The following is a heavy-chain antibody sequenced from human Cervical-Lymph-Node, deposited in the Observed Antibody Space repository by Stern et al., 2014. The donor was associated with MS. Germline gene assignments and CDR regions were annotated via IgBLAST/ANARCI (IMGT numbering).Heavy chain of an antibody. V-gene: IGHV3-13*01. CDR1: GFTFSSYD. J-gene: IGHJ5*02. CDR3: ARGNGYCSGGSCYWFDP. Sequence: EMQLVESGGGLVQPGGSLRLSCAASGFTFSSYDMHWVRQATGKGLELVSPIGTAGDTYYPGSVKGRFTISRENAKNSLYLQMNSLRAGDTAVYYCARGNGYCSGGSCYWFDPWGQGTLVTVSS. CDR2: IGTAGDT. D-gene: IGHD2-15*01.